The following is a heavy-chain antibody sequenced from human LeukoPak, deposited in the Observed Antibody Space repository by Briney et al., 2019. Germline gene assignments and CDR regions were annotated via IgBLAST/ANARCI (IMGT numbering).Heavy chain of an antibody. CDR2: MNPNSGNT. D-gene: IGHD3-3*01. J-gene: IGHJ4*02. CDR3: ARRTIFGVVIDY. V-gene: IGHV1-8*01. Sequence: ASVKVSCKASGYTFTSYGINWVRQATGQGLEWMGWMNPNSGNTGYAQKFQGRVTMTRNTSISTAYMELSSLRSEDTAVYYCARRTIFGVVIDYWGQGTLVTVSS. CDR1: GYTFTSYG.